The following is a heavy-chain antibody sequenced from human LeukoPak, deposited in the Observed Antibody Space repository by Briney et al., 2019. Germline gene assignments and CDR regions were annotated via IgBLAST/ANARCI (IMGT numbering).Heavy chain of an antibody. Sequence: SETLSLTCTVSGGSISSSSYYWGWIRQPPGKGLEWIGSIYYSGSTYYNPSLKSRVTISVDTSKNQFSLKLSSVTAADTAVYYCARHEYYYDSSGYYLDYWGQGTLVTVSS. CDR2: IYYSGST. CDR3: ARHEYYYDSSGYYLDY. D-gene: IGHD3-22*01. V-gene: IGHV4-39*01. CDR1: GGSISSSSYY. J-gene: IGHJ4*02.